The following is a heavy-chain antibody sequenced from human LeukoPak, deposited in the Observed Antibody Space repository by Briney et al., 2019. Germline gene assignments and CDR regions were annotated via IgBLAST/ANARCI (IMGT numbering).Heavy chain of an antibody. CDR1: GFTFSSYW. Sequence: GRSLRLSCAASGFTFSSYWMSWVRQAPGKGLEWVANIKQEGSEKYYVDSVKGRFTISRDNAKNSLYLQMNSLRAEDTAVYYCARVKSSGWYLLGYYYMDVWGKGTTVTVSS. CDR2: IKQEGSEK. D-gene: IGHD6-19*01. CDR3: ARVKSSGWYLLGYYYMDV. J-gene: IGHJ6*03. V-gene: IGHV3-7*01.